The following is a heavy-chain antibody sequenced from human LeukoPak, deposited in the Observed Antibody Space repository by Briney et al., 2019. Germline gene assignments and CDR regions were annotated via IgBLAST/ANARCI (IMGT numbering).Heavy chain of an antibody. CDR2: INHSGST. Sequence: SETLSLTCAVYGGSFSGYYWSWIRQPPGKGLECIGEINHSGSTNYNPSLKSRVTISVDTSKNQFSLKLSSVTAADTAVYYCARGRYFDWLSAYNWFDPWGQGTLVTVSS. CDR3: ARGRYFDWLSAYNWFDP. D-gene: IGHD3-9*01. CDR1: GGSFSGYY. V-gene: IGHV4-34*01. J-gene: IGHJ5*02.